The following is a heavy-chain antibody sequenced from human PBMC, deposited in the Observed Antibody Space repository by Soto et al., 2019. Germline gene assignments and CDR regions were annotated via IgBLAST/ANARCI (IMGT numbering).Heavy chain of an antibody. Sequence: PSETLSLTCTVSGGSISSGGYYWSWIRQHPGKGLEWIGYIYYSGSTYYNPSLKSRVTISVDTSKNQFSLKLSSVTAADTAVYYCARDPRRWYQGGFDYWGQGTLVTVSS. J-gene: IGHJ4*02. D-gene: IGHD6-13*01. CDR3: ARDPRRWYQGGFDY. CDR1: GGSISSGGYY. V-gene: IGHV4-31*03. CDR2: IYYSGST.